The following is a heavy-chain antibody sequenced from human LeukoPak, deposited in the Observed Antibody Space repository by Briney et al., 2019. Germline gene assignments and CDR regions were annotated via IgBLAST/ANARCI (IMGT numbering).Heavy chain of an antibody. CDR3: ARGLWFGGRYYFDY. CDR1: GYTFTSYD. Sequence: GASVKVSCKASGYTFTSYDINWVRQATGQGLEWMGWMNPNSGNTGYAQKFQGRVTMTRNTSITTTYMELSSLRSEDTAVYYCARGLWFGGRYYFDYWGQGTLVTVSS. D-gene: IGHD3-10*01. CDR2: MNPNSGNT. V-gene: IGHV1-8*01. J-gene: IGHJ4*02.